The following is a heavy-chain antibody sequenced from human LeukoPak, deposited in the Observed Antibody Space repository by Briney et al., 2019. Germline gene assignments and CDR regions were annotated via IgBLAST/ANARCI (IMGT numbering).Heavy chain of an antibody. CDR2: INVGSGDT. J-gene: IGHJ4*02. V-gene: IGHV1-3*01. CDR1: GHTSTTFL. CDR3: AILADAWFGDFDY. Sequence: GAPVRVSCKASGHTSTTFLMEWLRQAPGQRLEWMGWINVGSGDTMYSQKFQDSVTLTRDTSANTVYMEVSSLRSEDTAVYYCAILADAWFGDFDYWGQGTLVTVSS. D-gene: IGHD3-10*01.